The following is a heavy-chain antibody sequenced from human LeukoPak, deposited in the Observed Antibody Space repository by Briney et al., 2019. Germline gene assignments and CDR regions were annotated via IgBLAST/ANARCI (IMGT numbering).Heavy chain of an antibody. V-gene: IGHV4-4*07. CDR2: IYTSGST. CDR1: GGSISSYY. Sequence: SETLSLTCAVSGGSISSYYWSWIRQPAGKGLEWIGRIYTSGSTNYNPSLKRRVTMSVDTSKNQFSLKLSSVTAADTAVYYCARGGGYYYDSSGYYERSTFDPWGQGTLVTVSS. CDR3: ARGGGYYYDSSGYYERSTFDP. J-gene: IGHJ5*02. D-gene: IGHD3-22*01.